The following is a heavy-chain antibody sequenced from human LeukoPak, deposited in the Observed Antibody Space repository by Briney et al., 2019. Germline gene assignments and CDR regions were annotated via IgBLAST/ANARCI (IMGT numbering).Heavy chain of an antibody. CDR2: ISYDGNYK. CDR1: GFTFSHYP. D-gene: IGHD6-13*01. CDR3: AKGVAAGTWGTSFYF. Sequence: GGSLRLSCAASGFTFSHYPIHWVRQAPGKGPEWVAVISYDGNYKYYAESVKGRFTVSRDNSKNTVYLQMDSLRAVDTAVYYCAKGVAAGTWGTSFYFWGQGTLVTVSS. V-gene: IGHV3-30*01. J-gene: IGHJ4*02.